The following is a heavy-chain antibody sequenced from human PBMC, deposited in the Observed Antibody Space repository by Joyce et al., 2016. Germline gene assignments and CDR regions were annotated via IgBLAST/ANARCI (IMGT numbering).Heavy chain of an antibody. J-gene: IGHJ2*01. CDR3: AKDSQVSNWYFDL. D-gene: IGHD2/OR15-2a*01. V-gene: IGHV3-30*18. Sequence: QAQLVESGGGVVQPGRSLRLSCAASGFTFSSYGMHWVRQAPGKVLEGVAVMSYNATYKDRNNKYYADSVKGRFTISRDKSKNALYLQMNSLRPDETAVYYCAKDSQVSNWYFDLWGRGSLVTVSS. CDR2: MSYNATYKDRNNK. CDR1: GFTFSSYG.